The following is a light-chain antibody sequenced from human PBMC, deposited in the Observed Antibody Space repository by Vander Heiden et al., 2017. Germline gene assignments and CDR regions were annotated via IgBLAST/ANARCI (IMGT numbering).Light chain of an antibody. CDR1: QSVPNNY. V-gene: IGKV3-20*01. CDR3: QQNGGSPALT. J-gene: IGKJ4*01. CDR2: GAY. Sequence: EIVLTQSPGTLSLSPGESATLSCRASQSVPNNYLAWYQQKPRQAPRLLIYGAYNRATGIPDRFSGSGSGTDFTLTITRLEAEDFALYYCQQNGGSPALTFGGGTRVQIK.